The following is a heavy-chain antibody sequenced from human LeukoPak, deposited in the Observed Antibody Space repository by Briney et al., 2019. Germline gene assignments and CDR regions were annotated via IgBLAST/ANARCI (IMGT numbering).Heavy chain of an antibody. V-gene: IGHV3-66*01. Sequence: GVLRLSCAASGVTVSSNYMSWVRVAPGKGLEWVSVIYSAGDTYYADSVKGRFTVSRDRSKNTLHLKMDSLRGDDRAVYYCARAVGGSGYYQYFYGMDVWGQGTTVTVSS. CDR3: ARAVGGSGYYQYFYGMDV. D-gene: IGHD6-19*01. CDR1: GVTVSSNY. J-gene: IGHJ6*02. CDR2: IYSAGDT.